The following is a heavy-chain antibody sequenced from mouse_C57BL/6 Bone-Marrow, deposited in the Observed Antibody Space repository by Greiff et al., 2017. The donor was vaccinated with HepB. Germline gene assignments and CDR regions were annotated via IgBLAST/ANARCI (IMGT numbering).Heavy chain of an antibody. D-gene: IGHD1-1*01. CDR1: GFTFTDYY. V-gene: IGHV7-3*01. Sequence: EVQGVESGGGLVQPGGSLSLSCAASGFTFTDYYMSWVRQPPGKALEWLGFIRNKANGYTTEYSASVKGRFTISRDNSQSILYLQMNALRAEDSATYYCARYIMGSPWYFDVWGTGTTVTVSS. J-gene: IGHJ1*03. CDR3: ARYIMGSPWYFDV. CDR2: IRNKANGYTT.